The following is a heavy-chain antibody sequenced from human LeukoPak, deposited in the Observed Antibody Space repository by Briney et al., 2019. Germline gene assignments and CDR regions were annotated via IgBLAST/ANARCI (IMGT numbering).Heavy chain of an antibody. V-gene: IGHV4-34*01. CDR3: ARDNVDTATLYYFDY. Sequence: SETLSLTRAVSGGSFSGYYWSWIRQPPGKGLEWIGEINHSGSTNYNPSLKSRVTISVDTSKNQFSLNLSSVTAADTAVYYCARDNVDTATLYYFDYWGQGTLVTVSS. J-gene: IGHJ4*02. CDR2: INHSGST. D-gene: IGHD5-18*01. CDR1: GGSFSGYY.